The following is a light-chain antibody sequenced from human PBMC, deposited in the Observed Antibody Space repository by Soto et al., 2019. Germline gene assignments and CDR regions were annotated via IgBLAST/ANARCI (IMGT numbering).Light chain of an antibody. Sequence: EVILTQSPVTLALSPGERDTLSFMSIHRFRCLLAWYQQKPGQAPRLLIYDAYNRATGIPPRFSGSGSGTDFTLTISSLAPEDSAVYYCQQRHMWPITFGQGTRLEIK. J-gene: IGKJ5*01. V-gene: IGKV3-11*01. CDR1: HRFRCL. CDR3: QQRHMWPIT. CDR2: DAY.